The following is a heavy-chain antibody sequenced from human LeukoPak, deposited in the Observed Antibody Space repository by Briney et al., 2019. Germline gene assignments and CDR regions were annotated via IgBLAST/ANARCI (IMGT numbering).Heavy chain of an antibody. V-gene: IGHV1-18*01. J-gene: IGHJ4*02. Sequence: GASVKVSCKASGYTFTSYGISWVRQAPGQGLEWMGWISAYNGNTNYAQKLQGRVTMITDTSKSTAYMELRSLRSDDTAVYYCARDWGMTTVPNYFDYWGQGTLVTVSS. D-gene: IGHD4-17*01. CDR1: GYTFTSYG. CDR3: ARDWGMTTVPNYFDY. CDR2: ISAYNGNT.